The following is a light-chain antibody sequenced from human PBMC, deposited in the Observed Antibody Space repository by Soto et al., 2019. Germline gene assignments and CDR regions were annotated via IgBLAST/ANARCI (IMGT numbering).Light chain of an antibody. Sequence: EVVLTQSPATLSLSPGEGVTLSCRASQGLGDTLAWYQHKPGQTPRLLIYDTSYRAAGVPASFSGSTSGPDFTLTINSLQSEDFAIYYCQRYNNWPLTFGGGTKLESK. CDR3: QRYNNWPLT. J-gene: IGKJ4*01. CDR2: DTS. V-gene: IGKV3-15*01. CDR1: QGLGDT.